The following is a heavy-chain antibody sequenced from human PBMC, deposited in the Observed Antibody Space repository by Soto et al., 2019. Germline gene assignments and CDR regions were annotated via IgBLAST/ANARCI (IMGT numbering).Heavy chain of an antibody. D-gene: IGHD5-18*01. J-gene: IGHJ4*02. Sequence: SPPCTVFCGSIRSFYLTRIRQPPGKGLEWLGYIFYSGSTFYNPSLKSRVTISIHTSKSQFSLQLTSVTAADTAVYYCARGAADTAMVDSWGQGTLVTVS. CDR1: CGSIRSFY. CDR3: ARGAADTAMVDS. CDR2: IFYSGST. V-gene: IGHV4-59*01.